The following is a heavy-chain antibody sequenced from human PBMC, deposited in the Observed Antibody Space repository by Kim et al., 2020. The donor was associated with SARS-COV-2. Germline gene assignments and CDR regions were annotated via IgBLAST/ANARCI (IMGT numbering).Heavy chain of an antibody. J-gene: IGHJ4*02. D-gene: IGHD3-9*01. CDR3: ARDHDWAFDY. Sequence: IGYADAVRVRFTISRDNAKNSLHLQMSSLTAEETAVYFCARDHDWAFDYWGQGILVTVSS. V-gene: IGHV3-21*01. CDR2: I.